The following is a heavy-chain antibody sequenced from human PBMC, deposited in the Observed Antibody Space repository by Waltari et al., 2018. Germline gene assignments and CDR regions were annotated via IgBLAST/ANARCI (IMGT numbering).Heavy chain of an antibody. Sequence: QITLKESGPTLVKPTQTLTLTCTFSGFSLSTSGVGVGWIRQPPGKALEWLALIYWNDDKRYSPSLKSRLTITKDTSKNQVVLTMTNMDPVDTATYYCAHSGNYCTGGVCYRIAVAGLFDYWGQGTLVTVSS. CDR2: IYWNDDK. CDR3: AHSGNYCTGGVCYRIAVAGLFDY. V-gene: IGHV2-5*01. J-gene: IGHJ4*02. CDR1: GFSLSTSGVG. D-gene: IGHD2-8*02.